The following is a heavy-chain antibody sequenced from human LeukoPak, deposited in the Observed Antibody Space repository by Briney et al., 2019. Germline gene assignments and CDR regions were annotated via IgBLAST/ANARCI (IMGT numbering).Heavy chain of an antibody. Sequence: GGSLRLSCAASGFTFSSFGMHWVRQAPGKGLEWVALIWYDGSKKYFADSVKGRFTISRDNSKDTLYLQMNSLRAEDTAVYYCAKDSSRVWGSSDYFDYWGQGTLVTVSS. V-gene: IGHV3-33*06. CDR1: GFTFSSFG. J-gene: IGHJ4*02. CDR3: AKDSSRVWGSSDYFDY. D-gene: IGHD3-16*01. CDR2: IWYDGSKK.